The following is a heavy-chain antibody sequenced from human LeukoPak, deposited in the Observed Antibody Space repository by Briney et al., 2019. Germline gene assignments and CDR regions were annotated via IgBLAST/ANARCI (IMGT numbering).Heavy chain of an antibody. CDR3: ARDYGDFSFDY. CDR2: IYYSGNT. D-gene: IGHD4-17*01. CDR1: GGSISSTTYF. J-gene: IGHJ4*02. V-gene: IGHV4-39*01. Sequence: SETLSLTCTVSGGSISSTTYFWAWVRQPPGKGLEWIGNIYYSGNTYYNPSLKSRLTISVHTSKNQFSLKLRSVTAADTAVYYCARDYGDFSFDYWAREPCSPSPQ.